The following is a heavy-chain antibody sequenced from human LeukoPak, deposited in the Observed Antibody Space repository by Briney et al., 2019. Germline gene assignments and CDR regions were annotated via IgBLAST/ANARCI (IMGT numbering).Heavy chain of an antibody. Sequence: GGSLRLSCAASGFTFSSYAMNWVRQAPGKGLEWVSAISGSGGSTYYADSVKGRFTISRDNAKNSLYLQMNSLRVEDTAVYYCATDGDYDWNYRSGFDSWGQGTLVTVSS. D-gene: IGHD1-7*01. V-gene: IGHV3-23*01. CDR1: GFTFSSYA. J-gene: IGHJ4*02. CDR3: ATDGDYDWNYRSGFDS. CDR2: ISGSGGST.